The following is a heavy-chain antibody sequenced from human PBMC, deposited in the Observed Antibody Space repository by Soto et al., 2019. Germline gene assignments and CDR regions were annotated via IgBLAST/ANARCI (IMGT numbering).Heavy chain of an antibody. J-gene: IGHJ6*03. D-gene: IGHD3-9*01. CDR1: GGSISSGGYY. CDR3: ARDGYDILTGPYYYYYMDV. V-gene: IGHV4-31*03. Sequence: SETLSLTCTVSGGSISSGGYYWSWIRQHPGKGLEWIGYIYYSGSTYYNPSLKSRVTISVDTSKNQFSLKLSSVTAADTAVYYCARDGYDILTGPYYYYYMDVWGKGTTVTVSS. CDR2: IYYSGST.